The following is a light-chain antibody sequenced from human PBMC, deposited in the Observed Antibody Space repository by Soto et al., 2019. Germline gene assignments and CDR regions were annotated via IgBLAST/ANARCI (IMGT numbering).Light chain of an antibody. CDR1: QSISSW. J-gene: IGKJ1*01. V-gene: IGKV1-5*01. CDR3: QRYNTYSTWT. Sequence: DIEITQSPSTLSASVGDRFTIPCRASQSISSWLSWYQQKPGKAPKLLIYDASSLQSGVPSRFSGSGSGTELTLTLSGLQPDDFANYYCQRYNTYSTWTFGQGTKVDIK. CDR2: DAS.